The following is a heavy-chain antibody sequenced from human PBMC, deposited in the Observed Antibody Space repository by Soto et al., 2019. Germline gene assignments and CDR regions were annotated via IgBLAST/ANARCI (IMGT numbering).Heavy chain of an antibody. D-gene: IGHD3-16*01. Sequence: QVQLVQSGAEVKKPGASVRVSCKASGYAFTNYGISWVRQAPGQGLEWLGWISASNGNTDYAQTFQGRVTMSTDTSTNTAYMELRSLRSDDTAVYLCARLWGWLDYWGQGTLVTVSS. CDR2: ISASNGNT. CDR3: ARLWGWLDY. J-gene: IGHJ4*02. CDR1: GYAFTNYG. V-gene: IGHV1-18*01.